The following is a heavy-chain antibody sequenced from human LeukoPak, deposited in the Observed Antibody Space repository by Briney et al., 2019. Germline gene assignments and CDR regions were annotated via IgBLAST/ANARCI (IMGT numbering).Heavy chain of an antibody. J-gene: IGHJ4*02. CDR2: INHSGST. CDR3: AREEYSSSRGYFDY. CDR1: GGSFSGYY. Sequence: SETLSLTCAVYGGSFSGYYWSWIRQPPGKGLEWIGEINHSGSTNYNPSLKSRVTISVDTSKNQFSLKLSSVTAADTAVYYCAREEYSSSRGYFDYRGQGTLVTVSS. V-gene: IGHV4-34*01. D-gene: IGHD6-13*01.